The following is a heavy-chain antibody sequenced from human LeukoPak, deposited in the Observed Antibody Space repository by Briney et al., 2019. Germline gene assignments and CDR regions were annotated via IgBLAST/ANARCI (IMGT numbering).Heavy chain of an antibody. V-gene: IGHV3-20*01. D-gene: IGHD3-22*01. CDR2: INWNGGST. CDR3: ARGTGDNYYDSSGFDY. J-gene: IGHJ4*02. CDR1: GFTFDDYG. Sequence: GGSLRLSCAASGFTFDDYGMSWVRQAPGKWLEWVSGINWNGGSTGYADSVKGRFTISRDNAKNSLYLQMNSLRAEDTALYHCARGTGDNYYDSSGFDYWGQGTLVTVSS.